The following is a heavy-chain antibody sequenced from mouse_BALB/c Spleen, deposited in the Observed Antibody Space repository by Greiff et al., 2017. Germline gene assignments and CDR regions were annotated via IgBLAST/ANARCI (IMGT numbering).Heavy chain of an antibody. D-gene: IGHD2-12*01. V-gene: IGHV5-17*02. Sequence: VQLVESGGGLVQPGGSRKLSCAASGFTFSSFGMHWVRQAPEKGLEWVAYISSGSSTIYYADTVKGRFTISRDNPKNTQFLQMTSLRSEDTAMYYCASGDDVYYFDYWGQGTTLTVSS. J-gene: IGHJ2*01. CDR3: ASGDDVYYFDY. CDR1: GFTFSSFG. CDR2: ISSGSSTI.